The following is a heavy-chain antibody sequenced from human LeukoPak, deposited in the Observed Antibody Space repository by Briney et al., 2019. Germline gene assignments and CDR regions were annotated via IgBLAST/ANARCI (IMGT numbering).Heavy chain of an antibody. CDR1: GFTFSSYW. Sequence: GGSLRLSCEASGFTFSSYWMHWVRQIPGKGLMWVSRIESNGLTLYADSVRDRFTISRDNGKSTIYLQMNSLRVDDTAIYYCAKAATYFYGSVTYDWFESWGQGTLVTVSS. CDR2: IESNGLT. D-gene: IGHD3-10*01. CDR3: AKAATYFYGSVTYDWFES. V-gene: IGHV3-74*01. J-gene: IGHJ5*01.